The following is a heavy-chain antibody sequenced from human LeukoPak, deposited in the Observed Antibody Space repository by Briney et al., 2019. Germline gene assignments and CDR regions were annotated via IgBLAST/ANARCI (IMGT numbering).Heavy chain of an antibody. D-gene: IGHD7-27*01. CDR1: GGSISSSSYY. CDR3: ARTIKLGISAFDI. J-gene: IGHJ3*02. Sequence: SETLSLTCTVSGGSISSSSYYWGWIRQPPGKGLEWIGSIYYSGSTYYNPSLKSRVTISVDTSKNQFSLKLSSVTAADTAVYYRARTIKLGISAFDIWGQGTMVTVSS. V-gene: IGHV4-39*01. CDR2: IYYSGST.